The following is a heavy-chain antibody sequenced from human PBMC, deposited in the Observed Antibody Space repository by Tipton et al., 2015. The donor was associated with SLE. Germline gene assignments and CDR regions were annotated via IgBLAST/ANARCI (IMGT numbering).Heavy chain of an antibody. CDR1: GGSVSSGSYY. CDR3: ARGRYSYGLHLDY. D-gene: IGHD5-18*01. Sequence: TLSLTCTVSGGSVSSGSYYWSWIRQPPGKGLEWIGYIYYSGSTYYNPSLKSRVTISVDTSKNQFSLKLSSVTAADTAVYYCARGRYSYGLHLDYWGQGTLVTVSS. CDR2: IYYSGST. J-gene: IGHJ4*02. V-gene: IGHV4-30-4*08.